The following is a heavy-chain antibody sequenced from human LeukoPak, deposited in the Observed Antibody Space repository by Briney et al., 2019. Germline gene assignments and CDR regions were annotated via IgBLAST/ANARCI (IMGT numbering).Heavy chain of an antibody. Sequence: SETLSLTCAVYGGSFSGYYWSWIRQPPGKGLEWIGEINHSGSTNYNPSLKSRVTISVDTSKNQFSLKLSSVTAADTAVYYCARWYSSSWYGYYYYYMDVWGKGTTVTISS. V-gene: IGHV4-34*01. D-gene: IGHD6-13*01. CDR3: ARWYSSSWYGYYYYYMDV. CDR1: GGSFSGYY. J-gene: IGHJ6*03. CDR2: INHSGST.